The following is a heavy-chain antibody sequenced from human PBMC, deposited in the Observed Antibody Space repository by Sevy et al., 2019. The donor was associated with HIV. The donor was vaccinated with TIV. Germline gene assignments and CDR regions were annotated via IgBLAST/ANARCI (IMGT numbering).Heavy chain of an antibody. J-gene: IGHJ4*02. Sequence: ASVKVSCKASGYTFTGYYMHWVRQAPGQGLEWMGWINPNSGGTNYPQKFQGRVTMTRDTSISTAYMELSRLRSDDTAVYYCAKSIAAHPALDYWGQGTLVTVSS. D-gene: IGHD6-6*01. CDR2: INPNSGGT. V-gene: IGHV1-2*02. CDR1: GYTFTGYY. CDR3: AKSIAAHPALDY.